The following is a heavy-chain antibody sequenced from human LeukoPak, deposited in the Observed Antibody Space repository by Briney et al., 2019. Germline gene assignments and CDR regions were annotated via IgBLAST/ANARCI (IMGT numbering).Heavy chain of an antibody. Sequence: GASVNVSCKASVYTFTGYYMHWVRQPPGQGLEWMGWINPNTDGTNYAQKFQDRVTMTRDTSISTAYMELSRLRCDDTAVYYCARVFAYFQGCYFDYWGQGTLVTVSS. J-gene: IGHJ4*02. CDR3: ARVFAYFQGCYFDY. CDR1: VYTFTGYY. V-gene: IGHV1-2*02. D-gene: IGHD3-3*01. CDR2: INPNTDGT.